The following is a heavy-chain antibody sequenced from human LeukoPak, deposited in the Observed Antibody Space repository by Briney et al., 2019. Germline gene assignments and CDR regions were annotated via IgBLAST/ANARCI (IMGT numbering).Heavy chain of an antibody. CDR1: GFTFSSYA. Sequence: GGSLRLSCAASGFTFSSYAMSWVRQAPGKGLEWVSAISGSGGSTYYADSVKGRFTISRDNSKNTLYLQMNSLRDEDTAVYYCATGVDGSGSYYIYYYGMDVWGQGTTVTVSS. CDR3: ATGVDGSGSYYIYYYGMDV. D-gene: IGHD3-10*01. V-gene: IGHV3-23*01. J-gene: IGHJ6*02. CDR2: ISGSGGST.